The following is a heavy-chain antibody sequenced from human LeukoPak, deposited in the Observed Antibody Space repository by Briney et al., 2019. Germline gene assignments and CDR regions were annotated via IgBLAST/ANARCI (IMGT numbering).Heavy chain of an antibody. CDR3: AREAFGGNSDFDC. D-gene: IGHD4-23*01. CDR1: GFTFSDYQ. CDR2: ISGSGSTR. J-gene: IGHJ4*02. Sequence: PGGSLRLSCAVSGFTFSDYQMSWIRQTPGKGLEWVSYISGSGSTRYYADSVKGRFTISGDNAKNSVFLQMNSLRAEDTAVYYCAREAFGGNSDFDCWGQGTLVTVSS. V-gene: IGHV3-11*01.